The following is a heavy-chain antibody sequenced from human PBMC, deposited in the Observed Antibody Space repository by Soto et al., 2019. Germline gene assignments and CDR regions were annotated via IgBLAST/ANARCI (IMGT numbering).Heavy chain of an antibody. CDR3: GKESVRRHLDLDY. Sequence: SETLSLTCTVSGASISSYYWSWIRQPPGKGLEWIGYVYYSGSTNYNPSLKSRVTISVDTSKNTLYLQMNSLRAEDTAVYHCGKESVRRHLDLDYWGQGTPVTVSS. D-gene: IGHD3-9*01. CDR1: GASISSYY. V-gene: IGHV4-59*12. CDR2: VYYSGST. J-gene: IGHJ4*02.